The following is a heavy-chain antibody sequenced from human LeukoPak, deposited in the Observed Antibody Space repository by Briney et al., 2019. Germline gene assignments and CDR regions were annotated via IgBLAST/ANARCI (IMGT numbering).Heavy chain of an antibody. J-gene: IGHJ6*03. Sequence: SETLSLTCTVSGGSISSYYWSWIRQPPGKGLEWIGYIYYSGSTNYNPSLKSRVTISVDTSKNQFSLKLSSVTAADTAVYYCARVRFGETYYYYYMDVWGKGTTVTVSS. D-gene: IGHD3-10*01. CDR1: GGSISSYY. CDR3: ARVRFGETYYYYYMDV. V-gene: IGHV4-59*01. CDR2: IYYSGST.